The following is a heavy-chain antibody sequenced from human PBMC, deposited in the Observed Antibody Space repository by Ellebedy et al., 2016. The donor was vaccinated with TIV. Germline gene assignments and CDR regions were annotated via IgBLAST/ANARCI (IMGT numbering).Heavy chain of an antibody. J-gene: IGHJ4*02. CDR1: GGSISDTSYY. CDR3: ARSRYSSSLAADY. CDR2: IYYSGST. V-gene: IGHV4-61*01. D-gene: IGHD6-6*01. Sequence: SETLSLTCAVSGGSISDTSYYWSWIRQPPGKGLEWIGYIYYSGSTNYNPSLKSRVTISVDTSKNQFSLKLSSVTAADTAVYYCARSRYSSSLAADYWGQGTLVTVSS.